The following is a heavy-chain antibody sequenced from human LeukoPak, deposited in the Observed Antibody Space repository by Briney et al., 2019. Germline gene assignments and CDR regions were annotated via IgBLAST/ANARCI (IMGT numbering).Heavy chain of an antibody. V-gene: IGHV4-39*01. Sequence: PSETLSLTCTVSGGSISSSIYYWGRIRQSPGKGLEWIGSVYYTGSTQDNPSLKGRVTISEDTSKNQFSLKLTSVTAEDTAVYYCARQLGDGYNLVYWFDPWGQGTLVTVSS. CDR3: ARQLGDGYNLVYWFDP. CDR2: VYYTGST. CDR1: GGSISSSIYY. J-gene: IGHJ5*02. D-gene: IGHD5-24*01.